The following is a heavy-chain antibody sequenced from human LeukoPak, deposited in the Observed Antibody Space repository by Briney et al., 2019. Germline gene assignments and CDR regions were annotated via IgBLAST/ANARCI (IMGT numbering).Heavy chain of an antibody. CDR2: IYYSGST. Sequence: SETLSLTCTVSGGSISSGGYYWSWIRQHPGKGLEWIGYIYYSGSTYYNPSLKSRVTISVDTSKNQFSPKLSSVTAADTAVYYCARAHGNAGNNWFDPWGQGTLVTVSS. CDR1: GGSISSGGYY. CDR3: ARAHGNAGNNWFDP. V-gene: IGHV4-31*03. D-gene: IGHD1-1*01. J-gene: IGHJ5*02.